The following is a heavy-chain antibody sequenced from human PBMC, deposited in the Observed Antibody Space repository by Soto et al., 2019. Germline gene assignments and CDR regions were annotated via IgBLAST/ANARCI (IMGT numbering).Heavy chain of an antibody. CDR1: GGSISSGGYY. V-gene: IGHV4-31*03. Sequence: QVQLQESGPGLVKPSQTLSLTCTVSGGSISSGGYYWSWIRQHPGKGLEWIGYIYYSGSTYYNPSLRIRVTISVNTSKNQFSLKLRSVTAADTAVYYCPRVRITMVRGVIIYWGQGTLVTVPS. D-gene: IGHD3-10*01. CDR2: IYYSGST. J-gene: IGHJ4*02. CDR3: PRVRITMVRGVIIY.